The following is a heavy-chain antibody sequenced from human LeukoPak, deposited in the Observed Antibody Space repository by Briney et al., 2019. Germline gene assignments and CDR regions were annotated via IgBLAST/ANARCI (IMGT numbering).Heavy chain of an antibody. V-gene: IGHV4-31*03. CDR3: AKGYNYGPFDY. CDR1: GGSISNGGYY. CDR2: IYYSGNT. D-gene: IGHD5-18*01. J-gene: IGHJ4*02. Sequence: SETLSLTCTVSGGSISNGGYYWNWIRQHPGKGLEWIGYIYYSGNTYYNPSLKSRVTISVDTSKNQFSLKLSSVTAADMAVYYCAKGYNYGPFDYWGQGTLVTVSS.